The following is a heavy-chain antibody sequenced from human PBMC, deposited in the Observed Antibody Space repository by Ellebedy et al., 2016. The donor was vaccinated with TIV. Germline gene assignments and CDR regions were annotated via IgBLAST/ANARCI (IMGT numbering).Heavy chain of an antibody. CDR1: GFTFSSYA. CDR3: AKATAVADYYFDY. Sequence: GESLKISCVASGFTFSSYAMSWVRQAPGTGLEWVSTISAGGGSAYSADSVKGRFSISRDNSRKFLYLQMNSLRVEDTAVYYCAKATAVADYYFDYWGQGTLVTVSS. CDR2: ISAGGGSA. D-gene: IGHD6-19*01. V-gene: IGHV3-23*01. J-gene: IGHJ4*02.